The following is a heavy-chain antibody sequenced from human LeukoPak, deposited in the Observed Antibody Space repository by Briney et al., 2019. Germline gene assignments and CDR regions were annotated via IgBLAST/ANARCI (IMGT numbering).Heavy chain of an antibody. CDR3: AACPPPIYYGSWFDY. Sequence: GTSVKVSCKASGFTFTSSAMQWVRQARGQRLEWIGWIVVGSGNTNYAQKFQERVTITRDMSTSTAYMELSSLRSEDTAVYYCAACPPPIYYGSWFDYWGQGTLVTVSS. V-gene: IGHV1-58*02. D-gene: IGHD3-10*01. J-gene: IGHJ4*02. CDR1: GFTFTSSA. CDR2: IVVGSGNT.